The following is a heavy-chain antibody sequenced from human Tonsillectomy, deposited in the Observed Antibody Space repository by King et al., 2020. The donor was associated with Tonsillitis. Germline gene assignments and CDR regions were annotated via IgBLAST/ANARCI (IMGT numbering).Heavy chain of an antibody. D-gene: IGHD2-2*02. CDR1: GGTFSSYA. J-gene: IGHJ3*02. Sequence: QLVQSGAEVKKPGSSVKVSCKASGGTFSSYAISWVRQAPGQGLEWMGGIIPIFGTANYAQKFQGRVTITADESTSTAYMELRVLRSEETAVDYCARDREDIVLVPAAIKIYDAFDIWGQGTMVTVSS. V-gene: IGHV1-69*01. CDR3: ARDREDIVLVPAAIKIYDAFDI. CDR2: IIPIFGTA.